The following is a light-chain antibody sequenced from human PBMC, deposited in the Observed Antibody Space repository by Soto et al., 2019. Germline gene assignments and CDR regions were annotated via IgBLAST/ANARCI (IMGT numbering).Light chain of an antibody. V-gene: IGKV1-6*01. CDR1: RYRSSN. Sequence: AFHIAQSPSSLSASVLDRVTITYCRTRYRSSNLSWYQQRPGQEAKVLLYNAASLQSGVPSRFSGSGCGTDVTITIISMQPEDCATYYCLQDYNCQWTFGQGTKVDIK. J-gene: IGKJ1*01. CDR2: NAA. CDR3: LQDYNCQWT.